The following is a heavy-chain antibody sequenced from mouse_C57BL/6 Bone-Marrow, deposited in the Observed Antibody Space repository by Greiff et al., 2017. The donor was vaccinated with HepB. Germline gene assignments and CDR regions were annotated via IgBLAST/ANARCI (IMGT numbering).Heavy chain of an antibody. Sequence: EVKVVDSGGGLVQPGGSLKLSCAASGFTFSDYYMYWVRQTPEKRLEWVAYISNGGGSTYYPDTVKGRFTISRDNAKNTLYLQMSRLKSEDTAMYYCARAYSGTMDYWGQGTSVTVSS. CDR2: ISNGGGST. V-gene: IGHV5-12*01. CDR1: GFTFSDYY. D-gene: IGHD1-1*02. J-gene: IGHJ4*01. CDR3: ARAYSGTMDY.